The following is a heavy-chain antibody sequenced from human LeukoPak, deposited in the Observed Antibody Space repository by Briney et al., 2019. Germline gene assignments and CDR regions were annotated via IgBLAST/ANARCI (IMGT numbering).Heavy chain of an antibody. CDR1: GFIFSSYA. J-gene: IGHJ4*02. Sequence: GGSLRLSCAASGFIFSSYAMSWVRQAPGKGLEWVSGISGSGDNTYYADSVRGRFTISRDNSKNTLYVQVNSLGTEDTAAYYCAKGSYYDSSGSFYFDYWGQGTLVTVSS. V-gene: IGHV3-23*01. CDR2: ISGSGDNT. D-gene: IGHD3-22*01. CDR3: AKGSYYDSSGSFYFDY.